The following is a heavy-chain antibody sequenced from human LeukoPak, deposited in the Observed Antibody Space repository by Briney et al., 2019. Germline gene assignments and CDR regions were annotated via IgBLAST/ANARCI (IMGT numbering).Heavy chain of an antibody. CDR2: IDQSGST. Sequence: SETVPLTCGVYGGSFSGYYWSWVRQSPGKGLEWIGEIDQSGSTNYNPSLKSRVTITIDTSKNQFSLKLNSVTAADTAVYYCAINDGSGSYYKSDYWGQGTLVTVSS. CDR1: GGSFSGYY. V-gene: IGHV4-34*01. D-gene: IGHD3-10*01. J-gene: IGHJ4*02. CDR3: AINDGSGSYYKSDY.